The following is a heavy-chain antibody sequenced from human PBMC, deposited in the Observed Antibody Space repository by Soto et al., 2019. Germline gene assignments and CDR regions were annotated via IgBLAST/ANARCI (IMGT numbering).Heavy chain of an antibody. CDR3: ARDYDSSRWALFDY. CDR2: ISAYNGNT. Sequence: ASVKVSCKASGYTFASYGISWVRQAPGQGLEWMGWISAYNGNTNYAQKLQGRVTMTTDTSTSTAYMELRSLRAEDTVVYYCARDYDSSRWALFDYWGQGTLVTVSS. CDR1: GYTFASYG. V-gene: IGHV1-18*01. D-gene: IGHD3-22*01. J-gene: IGHJ4*02.